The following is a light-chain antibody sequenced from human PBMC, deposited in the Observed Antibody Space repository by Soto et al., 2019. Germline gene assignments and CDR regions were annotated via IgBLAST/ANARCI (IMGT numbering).Light chain of an antibody. Sequence: EIVLTQSPGTLSLSPGERASLSCRASQSVTSSYLAWYQQRPGQAPRLLIYGASSRATGIPDRFSGSGSGTAFTLTISRLEPEDFAVYYCQQYTTSPAVTFGPGTKVDIK. CDR3: QQYTTSPAVT. J-gene: IGKJ3*01. CDR2: GAS. V-gene: IGKV3-20*01. CDR1: QSVTSSY.